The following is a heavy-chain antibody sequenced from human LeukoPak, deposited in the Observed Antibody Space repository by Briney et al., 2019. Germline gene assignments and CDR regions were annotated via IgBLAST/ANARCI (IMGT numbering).Heavy chain of an antibody. CDR2: IYYSGST. CDR3: AREGTYYDILTGPYGMDV. Sequence: PSETLSLTCTVSGGSISSSSYYWGWIRQPPGTGLEWIGSIYYSGSTYYNPSLKSRVTISVDTSKNQFSLKLSSVTAADTAVYYCAREGTYYDILTGPYGMDVWGQGTTVTVSS. V-gene: IGHV4-39*07. J-gene: IGHJ6*02. CDR1: GGSISSSSYY. D-gene: IGHD3-9*01.